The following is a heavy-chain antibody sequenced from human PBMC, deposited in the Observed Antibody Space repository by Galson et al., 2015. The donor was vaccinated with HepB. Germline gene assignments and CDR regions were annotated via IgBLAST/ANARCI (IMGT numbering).Heavy chain of an antibody. CDR2: IIPIFGTA. CDR1: GGTFSSYA. V-gene: IGHV1-69*13. Sequence: SVKVSCKASGGTFSSYAISWVRQAPGQGLEWMGGIIPIFGTANYAQKFQGRVTITADESTSTAYMELSSLRSEDTAVYYCARETGVPHHPYSSGWGQGTLVTVSS. J-gene: IGHJ4*02. CDR3: ARETGVPHHPYSSG. D-gene: IGHD6-19*01.